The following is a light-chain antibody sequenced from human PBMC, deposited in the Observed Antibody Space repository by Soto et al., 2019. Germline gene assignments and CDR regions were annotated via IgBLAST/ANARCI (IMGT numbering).Light chain of an antibody. CDR1: SSDVGGYNY. J-gene: IGLJ3*02. CDR2: EVS. Sequence: QSALTQPASVSGSPGQSITISCTGTSSDVGGYNYVSWYQQHPAKAPKLMIYEVSNRPSGVSHRFSGSKSGNTASLTISGLHAEDEAYYYCFSYTTSSTLVFGGGTKVTVL. CDR3: FSYTTSSTLV. V-gene: IGLV2-14*01.